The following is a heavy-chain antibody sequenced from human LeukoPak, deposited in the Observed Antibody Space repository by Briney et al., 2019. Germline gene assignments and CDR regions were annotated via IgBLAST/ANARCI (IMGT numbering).Heavy chain of an antibody. CDR1: GGSISSYY. Sequence: SETLSLTCTVSGGSISSYYWSWIRQPPGKGLEWIGEINHSGSTNHNPSLTSRVTIPVDTSKNHFSLKLTSVTAADTAVYYCAREDCSSTSCYFDYWGQGTLVTVSS. J-gene: IGHJ4*02. D-gene: IGHD2-2*01. V-gene: IGHV4-34*01. CDR2: INHSGST. CDR3: AREDCSSTSCYFDY.